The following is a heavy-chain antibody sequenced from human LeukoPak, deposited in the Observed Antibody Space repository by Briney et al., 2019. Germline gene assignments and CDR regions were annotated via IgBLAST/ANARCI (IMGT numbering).Heavy chain of an antibody. D-gene: IGHD2/OR15-2a*01. CDR2: IGSRTGNV. V-gene: IGHV3-21*04. CDR1: GFTFSSYS. Sequence: GGSLRLSCAASGFTFSSYSMNWVRQAPGKGLEWVAFIGSRTGNVYYADSVKGRFTISRDNPKNSLYLQMNSLRAEDTALYYCAKGNMGYYYYMDVWGKGTTVTVSS. J-gene: IGHJ6*03. CDR3: AKGNMGYYYYMDV.